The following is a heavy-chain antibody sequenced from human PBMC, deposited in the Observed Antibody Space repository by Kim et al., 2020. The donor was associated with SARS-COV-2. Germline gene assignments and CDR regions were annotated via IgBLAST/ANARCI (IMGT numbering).Heavy chain of an antibody. Sequence: SETLSLTCAVSGGSINNVGYSWSWIRQLPGMGLEWIGYIYDSGTTYYSPSLKSRVTISLDRSRTQFFLNLNSVTAADTAVYYCARGSCASGMDVWGQGT. V-gene: IGHV4-30-2*01. CDR1: GGSINNVGYS. D-gene: IGHD2-21*01. CDR3: ARGSCASGMDV. J-gene: IGHJ6*02. CDR2: IYDSGTT.